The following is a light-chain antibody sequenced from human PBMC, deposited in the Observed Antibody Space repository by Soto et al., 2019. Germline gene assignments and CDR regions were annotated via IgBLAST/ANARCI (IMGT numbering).Light chain of an antibody. CDR2: WAS. CDR3: QQYYSTPHS. J-gene: IGKJ2*01. Sequence: DIVMTQSPDSLAVSLGERATINCKSSQTVLYRSNNKNYLAWYQQKPGQPPKLLIYWASTRESGVPDRFSGSGSGTEFTLTISRLQAEDVAVYYCQQYYSTPHSFGQGTKLEIK. V-gene: IGKV4-1*01. CDR1: QTVLYRSNNKNY.